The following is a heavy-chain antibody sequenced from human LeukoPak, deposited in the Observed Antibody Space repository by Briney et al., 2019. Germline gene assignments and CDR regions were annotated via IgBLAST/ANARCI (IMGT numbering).Heavy chain of an antibody. CDR1: GFTFSSYG. Sequence: GGSLRLSCAASGFTFSSYGMHWVRQAPGKGLEWVAFIRYDGSNKYYADSVKGRFTISRDNSKNTLYLQMNSLRAEDTAVYYCAKVAMIVVVITDWYFDLWGRGTLVTVS. CDR3: AKVAMIVVVITDWYFDL. J-gene: IGHJ2*01. CDR2: IRYDGSNK. D-gene: IGHD3-22*01. V-gene: IGHV3-30*02.